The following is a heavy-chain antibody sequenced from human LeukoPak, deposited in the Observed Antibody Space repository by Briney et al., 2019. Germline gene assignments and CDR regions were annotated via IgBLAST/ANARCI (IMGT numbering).Heavy chain of an antibody. D-gene: IGHD1-26*01. CDR2: TRNRANSYTT. CDR1: GFTFSDHY. Sequence: GGSLRLSCAASGFTFSDHYMDWVRQAPGKGLEWVGRTRNRANSYTTEYAASVKGRFTISRDDSKNSLYLQMNSLKTEDTAVYYCARGRGSYVDYWGQGTLVTVSS. V-gene: IGHV3-72*01. J-gene: IGHJ4*02. CDR3: ARGRGSYVDY.